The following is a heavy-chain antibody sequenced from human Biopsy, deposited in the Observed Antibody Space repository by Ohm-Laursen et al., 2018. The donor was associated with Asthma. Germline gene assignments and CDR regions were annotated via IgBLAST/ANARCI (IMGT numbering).Heavy chain of an antibody. J-gene: IGHJ5*02. CDR3: AKITTDRQKANNWFDP. Sequence: SLRLSCSASGFTFTSHGMHWVRQAPGRGLEWVAVIYYDGYNKYYGDFVQGRFTISRDSSRNTLYLQLSTLRVEDTAVYFCAKITTDRQKANNWFDPWDQGTLVTVSS. D-gene: IGHD3-22*01. CDR2: IYYDGYNK. CDR1: GFTFTSHG. V-gene: IGHV3-33*06.